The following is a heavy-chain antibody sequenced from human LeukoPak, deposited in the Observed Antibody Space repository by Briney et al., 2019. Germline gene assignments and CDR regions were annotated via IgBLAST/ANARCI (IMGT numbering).Heavy chain of an antibody. D-gene: IGHD2-15*01. CDR3: ARDPPLVVVDSDAFDI. V-gene: IGHV1-2*02. J-gene: IGHJ3*02. CDR1: GYTFTGYY. Sequence: GASVKVSCKASGYTFTGYYMHWVRQAPGQGLEWMGWINPNSGGTNYAQKFQGRVTMTRDTSISTAYMELSRLRSDDTAVYYCARDPPLVVVDSDAFDIWGQGTIVTVSS. CDR2: INPNSGGT.